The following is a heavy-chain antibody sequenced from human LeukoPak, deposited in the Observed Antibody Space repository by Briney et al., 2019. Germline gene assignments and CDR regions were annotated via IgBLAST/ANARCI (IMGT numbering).Heavy chain of an antibody. CDR2: ISSSSSYI. CDR3: ARDDIVVVPAAISYYYGMDV. V-gene: IGHV3-21*01. J-gene: IGHJ6*02. CDR1: GFTFSSYS. D-gene: IGHD2-2*01. Sequence: PGGSLRLPCAASGFTFSSYSMNWVRQAPGKGLEWISYISSSSSYIHYADSVKGRFTISRDNAKNSLYLQMNSLRAEDTAVYYCARDDIVVVPAAISYYYGMDVWGQGTTVTVSS.